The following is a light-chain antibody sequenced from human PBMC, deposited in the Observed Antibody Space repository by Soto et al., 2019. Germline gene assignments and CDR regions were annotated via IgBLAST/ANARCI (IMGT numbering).Light chain of an antibody. J-gene: IGLJ1*01. CDR1: SSDVGGYNH. Sequence: QSVLTQPASVSGSPGQSITISCTGTSSDVGGYNHVSWYQQHPGKAPILIIFEVRNRTSGVSDRFSASKSGNTDSLPISGLLIEDEPVYFRSSYASSSSYDFGTGPKGPVL. CDR3: SSYASSSSYD. V-gene: IGLV2-14*01. CDR2: EVR.